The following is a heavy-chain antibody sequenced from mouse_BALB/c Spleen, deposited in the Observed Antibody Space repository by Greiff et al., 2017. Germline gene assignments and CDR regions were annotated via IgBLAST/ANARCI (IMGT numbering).Heavy chain of an antibody. J-gene: IGHJ3*01. V-gene: IGHV3-2*02. CDR2: ISYSGST. D-gene: IGHD2-1*01. CDR1: GYSITSDYA. Sequence: EVQLQQSGPGLVKPSQSLSLTCTVTGYSITSDYAWNWIRQFPGNKLEWMGYISYSGSTSYNPSLKSRISITRDTSKNQFFLQLNSVTTEDTATYYCARTGDYYGNYVFAYWGQGTLVTVSA. CDR3: ARTGDYYGNYVFAY.